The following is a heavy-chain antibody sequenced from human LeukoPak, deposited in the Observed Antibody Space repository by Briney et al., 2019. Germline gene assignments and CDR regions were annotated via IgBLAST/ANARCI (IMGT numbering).Heavy chain of an antibody. V-gene: IGHV1-2*02. D-gene: IGHD3-22*01. CDR3: ARAPSYYDSSGYLDY. CDR2: INPNSGGT. CDR1: GYTFTGYY. J-gene: IGHJ4*02. Sequence: ASVKVSCKASGYTFTGYYMHWLRQAPGQGLEWMGGINPNSGGTNYAQKFQGRVTMTRDTSISTAYMELSRLRSDDTAVYYCARAPSYYDSSGYLDYWGQGTLVTVSS.